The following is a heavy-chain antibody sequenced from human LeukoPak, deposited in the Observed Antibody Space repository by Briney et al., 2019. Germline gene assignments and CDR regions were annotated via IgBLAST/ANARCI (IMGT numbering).Heavy chain of an antibody. D-gene: IGHD6-13*01. Sequence: SETLSLTCAVYGGSFSGYYWSWIRQPPGKGLEWIGEINHSGSTNYNPSLKSRVTISVDTSKNQFSLKLSSVTAADTAVYYRARTGYSSSWSFDYWGQGTLVTVSS. CDR1: GGSFSGYY. CDR2: INHSGST. J-gene: IGHJ4*02. CDR3: ARTGYSSSWSFDY. V-gene: IGHV4-34*01.